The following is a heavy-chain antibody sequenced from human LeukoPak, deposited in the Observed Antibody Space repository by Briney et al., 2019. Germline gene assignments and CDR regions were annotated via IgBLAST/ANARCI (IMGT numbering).Heavy chain of an antibody. CDR1: GGTFSSYA. Sequence: ASVKVSCKASGGTFSSYAINWVRQATGQGLEWMGWMNPNSGNTGYAQKFQGRVTMTRNTSISTAYMELSSLRSEDTAVYYCARANLRYSSGWYPPDYWGQGTLVAVSS. D-gene: IGHD6-19*01. J-gene: IGHJ4*02. V-gene: IGHV1-8*02. CDR2: MNPNSGNT. CDR3: ARANLRYSSGWYPPDY.